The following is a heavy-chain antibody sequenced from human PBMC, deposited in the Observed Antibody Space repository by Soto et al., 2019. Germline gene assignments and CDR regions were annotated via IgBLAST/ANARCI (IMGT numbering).Heavy chain of an antibody. CDR2: IYYSGST. V-gene: IGHV4-39*02. D-gene: IGHD6-25*01. CDR1: GGSIGSSSYY. Sequence: RSLTCTVSGGSIGSSSYYWGWLRQPPGKGLEWIGYIYYSGSTYYNPSLKSRVTISVDTSKNQFSLKLNSVTAADTAVYYCARDSGHGMDVWGQGTTVTVSS. CDR3: ARDSGHGMDV. J-gene: IGHJ6*02.